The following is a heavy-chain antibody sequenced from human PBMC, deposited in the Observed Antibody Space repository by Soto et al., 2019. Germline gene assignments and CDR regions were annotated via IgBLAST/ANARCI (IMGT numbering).Heavy chain of an antibody. CDR3: ARAAIHGSSWYFWFDP. D-gene: IGHD6-13*01. V-gene: IGHV1-69*13. CDR2: IIPLFGTT. J-gene: IGHJ5*02. Sequence: SVKVSCKTSGWTFSRHAINWVRQAPGQGLEWMGGIIPLFGTTNYAQKFKGRVTISADESTSTAYMELSSLTSEDAAVYYCARAAIHGSSWYFWFDPWGQGTLVTVSS. CDR1: GWTFSRHA.